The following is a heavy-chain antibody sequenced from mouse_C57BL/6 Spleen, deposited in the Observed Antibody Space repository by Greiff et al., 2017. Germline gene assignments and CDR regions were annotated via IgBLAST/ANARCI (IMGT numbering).Heavy chain of an antibody. V-gene: IGHV1-58*01. Sequence: EVKLMESGAELVRPGSSVKMSCKTSGYTFTSYGINWVKQRPGQGLEWIGYIYIGNGYTEYNEKFKGKATLTSDTSSSTAYMQLSSLTSEDSAIYFCARSRLLREYYFDYWGQGTTLTVSS. CDR1: GYTFTSYG. D-gene: IGHD1-2*01. J-gene: IGHJ2*01. CDR2: IYIGNGYT. CDR3: ARSRLLREYYFDY.